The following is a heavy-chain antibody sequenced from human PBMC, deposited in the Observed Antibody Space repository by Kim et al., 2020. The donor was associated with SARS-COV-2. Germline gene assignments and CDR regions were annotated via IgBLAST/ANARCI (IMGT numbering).Heavy chain of an antibody. Sequence: GGSLRLSCAASGFTFSSYSMNWVRQAPGKGLEWVSYISSSSSTIYYADSVKGRFTISRDNAKNSLYLQMNSLRAEDTAVYYCARDRTHTDCGGDCYAFDYWGQGTLVTVSS. J-gene: IGHJ4*02. CDR1: GFTFSSYS. D-gene: IGHD2-21*02. V-gene: IGHV3-48*04. CDR3: ARDRTHTDCGGDCYAFDY. CDR2: ISSSSSTI.